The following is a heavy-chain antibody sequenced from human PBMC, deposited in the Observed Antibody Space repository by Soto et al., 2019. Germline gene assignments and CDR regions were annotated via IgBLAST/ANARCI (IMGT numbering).Heavy chain of an antibody. CDR2: IYSDVSTA. V-gene: IGHV3-74*01. CDR3: ARSAGDYNYYYDMDV. J-gene: IGHJ6*02. Sequence: GGSLRLSCAASGFTYNTYWMNWVRQVPGKGLMWVSRIYSDVSTARYADSVKGRFTISRDNAKNTVYLQMNSLRAEDTAVYYCARSAGDYNYYYDMDVWGQGTTVTVSS. CDR1: GFTYNTYW. D-gene: IGHD2-21*02.